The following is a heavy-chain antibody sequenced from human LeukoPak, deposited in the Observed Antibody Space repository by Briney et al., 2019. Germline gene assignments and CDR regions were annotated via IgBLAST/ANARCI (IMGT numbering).Heavy chain of an antibody. Sequence: SVKVSCKASVCTYSSYAISWVRQAPGQGLEWMGGIIPIFGTANYAQKFQGRVTITADESTSTAYMELSSLRSEDTAVYYCAGSQSSSSTSLTRYYYYYYMDVWGKGTTVTVSS. D-gene: IGHD2-2*01. J-gene: IGHJ6*03. CDR3: AGSQSSSSTSLTRYYYYYYMDV. CDR2: IIPIFGTA. CDR1: VCTYSSYA. V-gene: IGHV1-69*13.